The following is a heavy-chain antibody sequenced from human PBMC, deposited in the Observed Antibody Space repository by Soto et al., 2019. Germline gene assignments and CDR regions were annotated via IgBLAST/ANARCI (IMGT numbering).Heavy chain of an antibody. Sequence: EVQLLESGGGLVQPGGSLRLSCAASGFTFSSYAMSWVRQAPGQGLEWVSAISGSGGSTNYADSVKGRFTISRDNSKNALYLQMNSLRAEDTAVYYCARAIFGVVTPFDYWGQGTLVTVSS. CDR2: ISGSGGST. J-gene: IGHJ4*02. V-gene: IGHV3-23*01. CDR1: GFTFSSYA. D-gene: IGHD3-3*01. CDR3: ARAIFGVVTPFDY.